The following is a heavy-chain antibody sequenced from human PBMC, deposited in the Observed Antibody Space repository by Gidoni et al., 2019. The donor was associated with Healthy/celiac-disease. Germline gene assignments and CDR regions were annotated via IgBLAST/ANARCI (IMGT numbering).Heavy chain of an antibody. CDR1: GFTLRSYA. CDR3: AREPGIAVAGKRDSGMDV. J-gene: IGHJ6*02. V-gene: IGHV3-30-3*01. CDR2: ISYDGSNK. D-gene: IGHD6-19*01. Sequence: QVQLVESGGGVVQPGRSLRLSCAASGFTLRSYAMHWVRQAPGKGLEWVAVISYDGSNKYYADSVKGRFTISRDNSKNTLYLQMNSLRAEDTAVYYCAREPGIAVAGKRDSGMDVWGQGTTVTVSS.